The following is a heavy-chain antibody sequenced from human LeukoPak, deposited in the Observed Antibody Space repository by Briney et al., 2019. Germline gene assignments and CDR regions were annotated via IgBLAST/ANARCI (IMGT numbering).Heavy chain of an antibody. CDR2: IYYSGST. Sequence: PGGSLGLSCAASGFTFTTYWMGWVRQPPGKGLEWIGSIYYSGSTYYNPSLKSRVTISVDTSKNQFSLKLSSVTAADTAVYYCARGEGLYDILTGYYFGSFGYYFDYWGQGTLVTVSS. CDR3: ARGEGLYDILTGYYFGSFGYYFDY. CDR1: GFTFTTYW. D-gene: IGHD3-9*01. J-gene: IGHJ4*02. V-gene: IGHV4-39*01.